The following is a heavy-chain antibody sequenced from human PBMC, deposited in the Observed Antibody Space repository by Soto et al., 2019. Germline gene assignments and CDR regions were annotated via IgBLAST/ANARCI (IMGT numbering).Heavy chain of an antibody. Sequence: ASVEVSCKASGDSLSCYGINWVGQAPGQGLEWMGWINASDGNRNVAQKFDDRVTMTTATSTNTVFLELRSLKSDDTAIYYCARDRLRGYDSSGFYSWGQGNMVTVSS. D-gene: IGHD3-22*01. CDR2: INASDGNR. CDR3: ARDRLRGYDSSGFYS. J-gene: IGHJ4*02. CDR1: GDSLSCYG. V-gene: IGHV1-18*01.